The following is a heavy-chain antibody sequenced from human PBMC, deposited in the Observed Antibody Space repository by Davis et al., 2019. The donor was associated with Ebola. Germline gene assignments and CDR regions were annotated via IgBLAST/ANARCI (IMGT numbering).Heavy chain of an antibody. CDR2: MNPNSGNT. D-gene: IGHD4-17*01. Sequence: ASVKVSCKASGYAFTSYDINWVRQATGHGLEWMGWMNPNSGNTGYVEKFQGRVTMTRNTSTSTAYMELSSLRSEDTAVYYCARGDDYGDFDYWGQGTLVTVSS. CDR3: ARGDDYGDFDY. V-gene: IGHV1-8*02. J-gene: IGHJ4*02. CDR1: GYAFTSYD.